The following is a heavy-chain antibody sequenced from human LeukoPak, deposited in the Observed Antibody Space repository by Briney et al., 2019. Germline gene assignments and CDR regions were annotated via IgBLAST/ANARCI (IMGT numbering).Heavy chain of an antibody. V-gene: IGHV3-21*01. CDR1: GFTFSSYA. D-gene: IGHD3-16*01. CDR2: ISSSSTYK. J-gene: IGHJ4*02. CDR3: VRRSSALAYYFDY. Sequence: NPGGSLRLSCAASGFTFSSYAMNWVRQAPGKGLEWVSSISSSSTYKYYADSVKGRFTISRDNTKNSLYLQIHSLTAEDTAVYYCVRRSSALAYYFDYWGQGTLVTVSS.